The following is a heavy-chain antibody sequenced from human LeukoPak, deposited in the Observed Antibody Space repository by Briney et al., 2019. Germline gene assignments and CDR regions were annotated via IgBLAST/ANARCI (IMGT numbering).Heavy chain of an antibody. V-gene: IGHV4-4*07. Sequence: SETLSLTCTVSGGSISSYYWSWIRQPAGKGLEWIGRIYTSGGTNYNPSLKSRVTMSVDTSKNQFSLKLSSVTAADTAVYYCARGPLWFGTYYFDYWGQGTLVTVSS. CDR2: IYTSGGT. CDR3: ARGPLWFGTYYFDY. CDR1: GGSISSYY. J-gene: IGHJ4*02. D-gene: IGHD3-10*01.